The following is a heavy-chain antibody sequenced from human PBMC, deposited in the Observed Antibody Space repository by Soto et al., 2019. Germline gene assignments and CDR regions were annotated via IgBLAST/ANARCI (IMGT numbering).Heavy chain of an antibody. CDR2: MSHSGGT. J-gene: IGHJ3*02. D-gene: IGHD1-1*01. Sequence: QVQLQQWGAGLLKPSETLSLTCAVYGGFVSSGSYYWSWIRQPPGKGLEWIGEMSHSGGTHFNPYLKSRGTISVDTSKNQFSLKMSSVTAADTALYYCARVERGTATTVVDAFDIWGPGTMVTVSS. CDR3: ARVERGTATTVVDAFDI. V-gene: IGHV4-34*01. CDR1: GGFVSSGSYY.